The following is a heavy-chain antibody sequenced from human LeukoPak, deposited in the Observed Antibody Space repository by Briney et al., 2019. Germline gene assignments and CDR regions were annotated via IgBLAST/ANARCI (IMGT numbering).Heavy chain of an antibody. Sequence: SETLSLTCTVSGGSISSYYWSWIRQPPGKGLEWIGYIYYSGSTNYNPSLKSRVTISVDTSKNQFSLKLSSVTAADTAVYYCARVPFGYGYWDVWFDPWGQGTLVTVSS. CDR1: GGSISSYY. V-gene: IGHV4-59*01. D-gene: IGHD5-18*01. J-gene: IGHJ5*02. CDR2: IYYSGST. CDR3: ARVPFGYGYWDVWFDP.